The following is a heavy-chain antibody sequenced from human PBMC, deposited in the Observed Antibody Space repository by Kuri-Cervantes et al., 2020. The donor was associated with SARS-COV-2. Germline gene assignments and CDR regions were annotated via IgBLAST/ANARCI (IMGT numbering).Heavy chain of an antibody. D-gene: IGHD2-21*02. J-gene: IGHJ6*02. V-gene: IGHV3-30-3*01. Sequence: GGSLRLSCAASGLTFSSYAMHWVRKAPGKGLEWVAVISYDGSNKYYADSVKGRFTISRDNSKNTLYLQMNSLRAEDTAVYYCAKDMAYCGGDCSFGYYYYYGMDVWGQGTTVTVSS. CDR2: ISYDGSNK. CDR1: GLTFSSYA. CDR3: AKDMAYCGGDCSFGYYYYYGMDV.